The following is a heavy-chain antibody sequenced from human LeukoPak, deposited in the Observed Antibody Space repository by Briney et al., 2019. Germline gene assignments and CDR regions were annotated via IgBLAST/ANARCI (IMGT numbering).Heavy chain of an antibody. CDR1: GGSISSYY. CDR2: IYNTGGT. J-gene: IGHJ4*02. V-gene: IGHV4-59*01. CDR3: ARIRGSYSL. D-gene: IGHD1-26*01. Sequence: SETLSLTCTVSGGSISSYYWTWIRQPPGKGLEWIGYIYNTGGTNYNPSLNSRVTISIDTSKNQFSLRLSSVTAADTAIYFCARIRGSYSLWGQGTLVTVSS.